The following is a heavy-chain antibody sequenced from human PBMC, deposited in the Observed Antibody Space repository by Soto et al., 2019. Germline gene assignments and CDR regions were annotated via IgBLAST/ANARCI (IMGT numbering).Heavy chain of an antibody. Sequence: ASVKVSCKASGYTFTSYYMHWVRQAPGQGLEWMGIINPSGGSTSYAQKFQGRVTMTRDTSTSTVYMELSSLRSEDTAVYYCASHRFWSGPYYGMDGWGQGTTVTVSS. V-gene: IGHV1-46*01. J-gene: IGHJ6*02. CDR2: INPSGGST. CDR3: ASHRFWSGPYYGMDG. CDR1: GYTFTSYY. D-gene: IGHD3-3*01.